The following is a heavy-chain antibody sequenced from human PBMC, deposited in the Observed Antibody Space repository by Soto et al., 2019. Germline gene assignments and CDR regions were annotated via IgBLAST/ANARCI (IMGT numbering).Heavy chain of an antibody. Sequence: QVQLQESGPGLVKPSQTLSLTCTVSGGSISSGDYYWSWIRQPPGKGLEWIGYIYYSGSTYYNPSLKGRVTISVDPSKNQFSLKLSSVTAADTAVYYCARAVVVAATRSLGLFDPWGQGTLVTVSS. V-gene: IGHV4-30-4*01. CDR1: GGSISSGDYY. CDR2: IYYSGST. D-gene: IGHD2-15*01. CDR3: ARAVVVAATRSLGLFDP. J-gene: IGHJ5*02.